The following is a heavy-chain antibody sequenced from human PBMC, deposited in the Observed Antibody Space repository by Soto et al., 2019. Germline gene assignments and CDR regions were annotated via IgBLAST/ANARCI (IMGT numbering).Heavy chain of an antibody. J-gene: IGHJ4*02. D-gene: IGHD3-3*01. CDR3: ARVGRNDFWSGPLYYLDY. CDR1: GGSISSYY. Sequence: PSETLSLTCTVSGGSISSYYWSWIRQPPGKGLEWIGYIYYSGSTNYNPSLKSRVTISVDTSKNQFSLKLSSVTAADTAVYYCARVGRNDFWSGPLYYLDYWGQGTLVTVSS. CDR2: IYYSGST. V-gene: IGHV4-59*01.